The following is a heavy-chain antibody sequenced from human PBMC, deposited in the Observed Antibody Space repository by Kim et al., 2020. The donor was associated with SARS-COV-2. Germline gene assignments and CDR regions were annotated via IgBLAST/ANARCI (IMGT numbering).Heavy chain of an antibody. V-gene: IGHV3-53*04. CDR2: GGSQ. D-gene: IGHD4-17*01. Sequence: GGSQYNADSVKVRLTISRHNSKQTLYLQMNSRRAEDTAVYYCARGHGDTLRWGQGTLVTVSS. J-gene: IGHJ4*02. CDR3: ARGHGDTLR.